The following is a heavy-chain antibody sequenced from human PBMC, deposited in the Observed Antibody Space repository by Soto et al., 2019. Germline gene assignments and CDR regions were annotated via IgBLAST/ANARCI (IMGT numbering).Heavy chain of an antibody. V-gene: IGHV1-69*01. Sequence: QVQLVQSGAEVKKPGSSVKVSCEASGGTFSSYPINWVRQAPGQGLEWMGGIIPFFGTSNYAQKFQGRVTITADESTSTAYMELRSLTSEDTAVYYCARVGHITNYGMAVWGQGTTVTVSS. D-gene: IGHD1-26*01. CDR1: GGTFSSYP. J-gene: IGHJ6*02. CDR2: IIPFFGTS. CDR3: ARVGHITNYGMAV.